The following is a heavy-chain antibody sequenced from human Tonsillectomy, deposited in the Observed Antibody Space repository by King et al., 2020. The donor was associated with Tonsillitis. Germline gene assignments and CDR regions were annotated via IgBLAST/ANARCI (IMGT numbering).Heavy chain of an antibody. V-gene: IGHV5-10-1*01. CDR1: GYSFTNYW. D-gene: IGHD3-22*01. CDR2: IHPSDSYT. CDR3: ARSYSYDCSGYYYHFDY. Sequence: QLVQSGAEVKKPGESLRISCKRSGYSFTNYWISWVRQMPGKGLEWMGRIHPSDSYTNYSPSFQGHVTISADKSISTAYLQWSSLKASDTAMYYCARSYSYDCSGYYYHFDYWGQGTLVTVSS. J-gene: IGHJ4*02.